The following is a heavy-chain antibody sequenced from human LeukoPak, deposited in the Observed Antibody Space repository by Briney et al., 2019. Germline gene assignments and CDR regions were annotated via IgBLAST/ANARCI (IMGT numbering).Heavy chain of an antibody. CDR3: ARARTPYYYDSSGYLIGY. CDR1: GGTFSSYA. Sequence: ASVKVSCKASGGTFSSYAISWVRQAPGQGLEWMGVIIPIFGTANYAQKFQGRVTTTADESTGTAYMELSSLRSEDTAVYYCARARTPYYYDSSGYLIGYWGQGTLVTVSS. J-gene: IGHJ4*02. V-gene: IGHV1-69*13. CDR2: IIPIFGTA. D-gene: IGHD3-22*01.